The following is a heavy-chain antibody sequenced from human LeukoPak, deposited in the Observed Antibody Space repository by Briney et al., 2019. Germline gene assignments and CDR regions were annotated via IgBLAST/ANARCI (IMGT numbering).Heavy chain of an antibody. V-gene: IGHV3-23*01. CDR1: GFTFNNYA. D-gene: IGHD5-18*01. Sequence: PGGSLRLSCSASGFTFNNYAMSWVRQAPGKGLEWVSGLSGLGDSKYYAGSVSGRFSISRDNANNRLYLQMNNLRAEDTAVYYCAKDFRDSSMFTDGYFDSWGQGTLVTVSS. CDR3: AKDFRDSSMFTDGYFDS. CDR2: LSGLGDSK. J-gene: IGHJ4*02.